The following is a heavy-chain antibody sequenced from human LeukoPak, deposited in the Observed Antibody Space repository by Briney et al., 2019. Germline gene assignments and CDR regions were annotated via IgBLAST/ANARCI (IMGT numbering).Heavy chain of an antibody. CDR1: GYTXTGYY. D-gene: IGHD3-3*01. CDR2: IKPDNGDT. CDR3: ARESNLRFLEWLSTKTSPGDMDV. Sequence: ASVKVSCKASGYTXTGYYMHWVRQAPGQGLEWMGWIKPDNGDTNHVQKFQGRVTMTRDTSITTAYMELSLRSDDTAVYYCARESNLRFLEWLSTKTSPGDMDVWGQGTTVTVSS. V-gene: IGHV1-2*02. J-gene: IGHJ6*02.